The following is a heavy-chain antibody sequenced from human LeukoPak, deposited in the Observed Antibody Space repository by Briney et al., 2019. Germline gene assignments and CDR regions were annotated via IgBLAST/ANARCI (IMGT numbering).Heavy chain of an antibody. D-gene: IGHD1-14*01. CDR2: INPSGDGT. J-gene: IGHJ5*02. CDR1: GHTFTTHY. CDR3: AKETPNTGWFDP. V-gene: IGHV1-46*01. Sequence: ASVKVSCKASGHTFTTHYVHLVRQAPGQGLEWMGVINPSGDGTNYPQRFQGGVTLTRDTSTSTVYMELSSLRSEDTAIYYCAKETPNTGWFDPWGQGTLVTVSS.